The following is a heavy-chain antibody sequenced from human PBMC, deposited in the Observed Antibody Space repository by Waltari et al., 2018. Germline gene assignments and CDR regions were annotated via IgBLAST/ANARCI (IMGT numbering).Heavy chain of an antibody. J-gene: IGHJ4*02. CDR3: ARYSSSSRIFDY. Sequence: QVQLQESGPGLVKPSETLSLTCTVSGGSISSYYWSWIRQPPGKGLEWIGYIYYSGSTNSNPSLKSRVTISVDTSKNQFSLKLSSVTAADTAVYYCARYSSSSRIFDYWGQGTLVTVSS. V-gene: IGHV4-59*01. CDR2: IYYSGST. D-gene: IGHD6-6*01. CDR1: GGSISSYY.